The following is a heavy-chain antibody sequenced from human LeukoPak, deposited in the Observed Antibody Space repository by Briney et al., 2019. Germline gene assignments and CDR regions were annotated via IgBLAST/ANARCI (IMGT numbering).Heavy chain of an antibody. D-gene: IGHD6-19*01. Sequence: GGSLILSCAASGFTFSSYWMSWVRQAPGKGLEWVANIKQEGSEKYYVDSVKGRFTISRDNAQNSLHLQMNSLRAEDTAVYYCARLGSGWYGDFDYWGQGTLVTVSS. CDR3: ARLGSGWYGDFDY. J-gene: IGHJ4*01. V-gene: IGHV3-7*03. CDR2: IKQEGSEK. CDR1: GFTFSSYW.